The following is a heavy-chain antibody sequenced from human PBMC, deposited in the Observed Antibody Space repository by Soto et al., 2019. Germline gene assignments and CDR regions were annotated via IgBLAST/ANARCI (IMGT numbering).Heavy chain of an antibody. D-gene: IGHD3-22*01. J-gene: IGHJ1*01. CDR1: GGFISSYY. CDR2: IHSSGSP. CDR3: ARGRTYYYDSGGQYFQH. V-gene: IGHV4-59*01. Sequence: QVQLQESGPGLVKPSETLSLTCTVSGGFISSYYWSWIRQPPGKGLGWIGHIHSSGSPNYNPSLRSRVTISVDTSKNQFSLRLSSVTAADTAVYYCARGRTYYYDSGGQYFQHWGQGTLVTVSS.